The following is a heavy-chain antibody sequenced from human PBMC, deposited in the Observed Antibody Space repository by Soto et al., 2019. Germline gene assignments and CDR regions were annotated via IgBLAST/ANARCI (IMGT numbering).Heavy chain of an antibody. CDR3: AREFGSSYYWFDP. CDR1: GGTFSSYA. V-gene: IGHV1-69*01. CDR2: ISPIFGTA. D-gene: IGHD1-26*01. Sequence: QVQLVQYGAEVKKPGSSVKVSCKASGGTFSSYAISWVRQAPGQGLEWMGGISPIFGTANYAPKFQGRVTITAAEATSTAYMELSSLRSEAPAVSYCAREFGSSYYWFDPCGQGTLVTVSS. J-gene: IGHJ5*02.